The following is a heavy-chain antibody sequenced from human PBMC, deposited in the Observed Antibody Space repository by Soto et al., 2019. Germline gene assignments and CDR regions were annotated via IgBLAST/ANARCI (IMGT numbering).Heavy chain of an antibody. Sequence: DVELVESGGDLVKSGGSLTLSCAASGFTLRNHWMHWVRLSPGEGLVGVSRISPDGSWTDYADSVKGRFTISRDNAKNTLYLQMNSLRTEDTAVYYCARPRWTANSAFDIWGRGTKVTVSS. J-gene: IGHJ3*02. V-gene: IGHV3-74*01. CDR2: ISPDGSWT. D-gene: IGHD2-21*02. CDR1: GFTLRNHW. CDR3: ARPRWTANSAFDI.